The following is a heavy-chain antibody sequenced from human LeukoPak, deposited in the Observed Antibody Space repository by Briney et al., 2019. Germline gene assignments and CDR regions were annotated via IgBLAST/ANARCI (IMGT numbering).Heavy chain of an antibody. CDR2: ISSSSSYT. V-gene: IGHV3-11*06. Sequence: GGSLRLSCAASGFTFSDYYMSWIRQAPGKGLEWVSYISSSSSYTNYADSVKVRFTISRDNAKNSLYLQMNSLRAEDTAVYYCARDPTMVRVSDTINWFDPWGQGTLVTVSS. J-gene: IGHJ5*02. D-gene: IGHD3-10*01. CDR3: ARDPTMVRVSDTINWFDP. CDR1: GFTFSDYY.